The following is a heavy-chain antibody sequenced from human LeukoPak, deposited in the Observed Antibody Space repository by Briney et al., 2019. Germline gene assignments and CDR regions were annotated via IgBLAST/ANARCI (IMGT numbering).Heavy chain of an antibody. CDR2: IGPHSSAT. V-gene: IGHV1-2*02. J-gene: IGHJ4*02. CDR1: GFTFTDYY. CDR3: AREGNGLLSKDFDY. Sequence: ASVKVSCKSSGFTFTDYYIHWVRQAPGQGLEWMGYIGPHSSATSSPQEFQGRVTMTRDTSMSTAYMELTKLTSDDTAVYYCAREGNGLLSKDFDYWGQGTLVTVSS. D-gene: IGHD2/OR15-2a*01.